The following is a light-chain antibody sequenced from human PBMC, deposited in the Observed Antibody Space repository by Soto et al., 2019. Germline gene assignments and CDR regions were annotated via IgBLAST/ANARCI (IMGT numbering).Light chain of an antibody. CDR3: HQYNQWPRT. CDR2: GAS. CDR1: QSVDSD. V-gene: IGKV3-15*01. Sequence: EVVLTQSPATLSLSLGEVATLSCRASQSVDSDLAWYRQKPGQPPSLLIHGASTRATGVPARFSGSGSETEFALVITSLQSEDFAVYFCHQYNQWPRTFGQGTKVDIK. J-gene: IGKJ1*01.